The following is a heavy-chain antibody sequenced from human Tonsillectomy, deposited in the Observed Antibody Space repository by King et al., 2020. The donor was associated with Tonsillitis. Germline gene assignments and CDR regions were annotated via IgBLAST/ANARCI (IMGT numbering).Heavy chain of an antibody. CDR1: GYSISNGYY. CDR3: ARDLGGVVVADTVFDF. J-gene: IGHJ4*02. CDR2: IYHSGTT. Sequence: VQLQESGPGLVKPSETLSLTCAVSGYSISNGYYWGWIRQPPGKGLEWIGSIYHSGTTYYNPSLKSRVTISVDTSKNQFSLKLRSVTAADTAVYYCARDLGGVVVADTVFDFWGQGTLVTVSS. V-gene: IGHV4-38-2*02. D-gene: IGHD2-15*01.